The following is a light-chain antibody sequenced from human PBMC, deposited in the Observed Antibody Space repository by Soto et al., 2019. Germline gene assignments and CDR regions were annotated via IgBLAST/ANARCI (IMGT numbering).Light chain of an antibody. CDR3: QHYNSYSEA. Sequence: DIQMTQSPSTLSGSVGDRVTITCRASQTISSWLAWYQQKPGNAPKLLIYKASTLKSGVPSRFSGSGSGTEFTLTISRLQPDDFATYYCQHYNSYSEAFGEGTKVDI. J-gene: IGKJ1*01. V-gene: IGKV1-5*03. CDR2: KAS. CDR1: QTISSW.